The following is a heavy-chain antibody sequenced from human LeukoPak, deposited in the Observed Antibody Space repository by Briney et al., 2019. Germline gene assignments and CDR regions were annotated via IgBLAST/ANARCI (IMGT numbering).Heavy chain of an antibody. Sequence: GGSLRLSCAASGFTFSSYGMHWVRQAPGKGLEWVAFIRYDGSNKYYADSVKGRFTISRDNSKNTLYLQMNSLRAEDTAVYYCARANWPLTTVTILWFDPWGQGTLVTVSS. CDR2: IRYDGSNK. J-gene: IGHJ5*02. CDR1: GFTFSSYG. V-gene: IGHV3-30*02. D-gene: IGHD4-17*01. CDR3: ARANWPLTTVTILWFDP.